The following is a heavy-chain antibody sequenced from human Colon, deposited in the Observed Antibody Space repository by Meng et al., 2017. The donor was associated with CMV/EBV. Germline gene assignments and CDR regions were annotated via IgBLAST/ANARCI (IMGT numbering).Heavy chain of an antibody. V-gene: IGHV3-30*02. CDR3: AKGGSFGSGIYDAFDI. Sequence: GFTFSNDAMHWVRQAPGEGLEWVSFIRYDGSDKYYADSVKGHFTISRDNSKNTLFLQMNSLRAEDTAVYYCAKGGSFGSGIYDAFDIWGQGTMVTVSS. J-gene: IGHJ3*02. D-gene: IGHD3-10*01. CDR1: GFTFSNDA. CDR2: IRYDGSDK.